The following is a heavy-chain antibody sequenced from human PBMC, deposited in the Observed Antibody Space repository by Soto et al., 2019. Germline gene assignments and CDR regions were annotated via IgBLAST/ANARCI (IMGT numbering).Heavy chain of an antibody. J-gene: IGHJ4*02. V-gene: IGHV3-74*01. CDR3: ARVAIGSYYFEY. CDR1: GFTFSSYW. CDR2: INPDGSTT. Sequence: EVQLVESGGGLVQPGGSLRLSCAASGFTFSSYWMHWVRQAPGKGLVWVSRINPDGSTTSYADSVKGRFTISRDSAKDTLYLQINSLRAEDTAVYYCARVAIGSYYFEYWGQGTLVTVSP. D-gene: IGHD3-10*01.